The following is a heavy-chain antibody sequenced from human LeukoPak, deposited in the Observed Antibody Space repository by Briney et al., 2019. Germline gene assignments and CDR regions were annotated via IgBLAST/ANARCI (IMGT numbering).Heavy chain of an antibody. CDR3: ARGHMVQGVIN. Sequence: ASVKVSCKASGYTFTSYDIDWVRQATGQGLEWMGWMNPNSGNTGYAQKFQGRVTMTRDTSISTAYMELSRLRSDDTAVYYCARGHMVQGVINWGQGTLVTVSS. CDR2: MNPNSGNT. CDR1: GYTFTSYD. V-gene: IGHV1-8*01. J-gene: IGHJ4*02. D-gene: IGHD3-10*01.